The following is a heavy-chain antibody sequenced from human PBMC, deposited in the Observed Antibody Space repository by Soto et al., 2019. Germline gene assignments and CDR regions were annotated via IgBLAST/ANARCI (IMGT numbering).Heavy chain of an antibody. Sequence: QVQLQESGPGLVKPSQTLSLTCSVSGGSISSGDYYWSWIRQHPGKGLEWIGYIHYRGITYYNPSLKSRVTTSVDRSKNQFSLKLNSVTAADTAVYFCARGGYIYALGDYWGQGTLLTVSS. CDR2: IHYRGIT. CDR3: ARGGYIYALGDY. CDR1: GGSISSGDYY. D-gene: IGHD5-18*01. V-gene: IGHV4-31*03. J-gene: IGHJ4*02.